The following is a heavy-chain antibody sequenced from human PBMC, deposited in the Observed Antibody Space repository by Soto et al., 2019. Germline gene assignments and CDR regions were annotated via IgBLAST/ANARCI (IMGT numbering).Heavy chain of an antibody. J-gene: IGHJ4*02. V-gene: IGHV1-69*13. Sequence: GASVKVSCKASGGTFSSYAISWVRQAPGQGLEWMGGIIPIFGTANYAQKFQGRVTITADESTSTAYMELSSLRSEDTAVYYCASLVAGYSYGHFDYWGQGTLVTVSS. D-gene: IGHD5-18*01. CDR1: GGTFSSYA. CDR2: IIPIFGTA. CDR3: ASLVAGYSYGHFDY.